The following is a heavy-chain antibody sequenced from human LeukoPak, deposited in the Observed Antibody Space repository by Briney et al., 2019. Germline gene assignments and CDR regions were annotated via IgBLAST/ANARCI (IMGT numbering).Heavy chain of an antibody. J-gene: IGHJ3*02. Sequence: TASETLSLTCAVSDDSFSSHYWTWIRQPPGKGLEWIGYISYVGSTNYNPSLKSRATISIDTSKNQFSLKLTSVTAADTAVYYCARDLITVTKGFDIWGQGTMVSVSS. CDR1: DDSFSSHY. CDR3: ARDLITVTKGFDI. D-gene: IGHD4-17*01. V-gene: IGHV4-59*11. CDR2: ISYVGST.